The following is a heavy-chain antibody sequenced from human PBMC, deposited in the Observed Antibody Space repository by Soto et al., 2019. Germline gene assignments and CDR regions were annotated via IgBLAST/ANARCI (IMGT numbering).Heavy chain of an antibody. D-gene: IGHD3-10*01. CDR3: AKDQNRALDAFDI. CDR2: ISGSGGST. V-gene: IGHV3-23*01. CDR1: GFTFSSYA. J-gene: IGHJ3*02. Sequence: GSLRLSCAASGFTFSSYAMSWVRQAPGKGLEWVSAISGSGGSTYYADSVKGRFTISRDNSKNTLYLQMNSLRAEDAAVYYCAKDQNRALDAFDIWGQGTMVTVSS.